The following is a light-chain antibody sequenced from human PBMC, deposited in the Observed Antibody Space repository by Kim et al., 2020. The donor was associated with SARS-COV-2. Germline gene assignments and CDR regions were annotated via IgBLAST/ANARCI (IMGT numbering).Light chain of an antibody. J-gene: IGKJ4*01. V-gene: IGKV3-11*01. CDR1: QSISSY. CDR2: DAS. CDR3: QQRSNWPLT. Sequence: SQGERATLSCRASQSISSYLAWYQQKPGKAPRLLIYDASKRATGIPARFSGSGSGTDFTLTISSLEPEDLAVYYCQQRSNWPLTFGGGTKVDIK.